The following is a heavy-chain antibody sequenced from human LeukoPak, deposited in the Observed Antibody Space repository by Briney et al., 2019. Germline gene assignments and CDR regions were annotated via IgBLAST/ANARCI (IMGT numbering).Heavy chain of an antibody. CDR2: ISSSSSTI. CDR1: GFTFSSYS. V-gene: IGHV3-48*04. J-gene: IGHJ4*02. D-gene: IGHD6-13*01. Sequence: GGSLRLSCAASGFTFSSYSMNWVRQAPGKGLEWVSYISSSSSTIYYADSVKGRFTISRDNAKNSLHLQMNSLRAEDTAVYYCAREWDSSSWDRGLDYWGQGTLVTVSS. CDR3: AREWDSSSWDRGLDY.